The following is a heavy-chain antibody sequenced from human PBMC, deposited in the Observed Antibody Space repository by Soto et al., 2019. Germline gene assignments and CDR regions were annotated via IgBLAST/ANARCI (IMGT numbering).Heavy chain of an antibody. V-gene: IGHV1-18*01. D-gene: IGHD2-8*01. J-gene: IGHJ4*02. CDR3: AKDNGQFDY. CDR2: ISAYNGNT. Sequence: GASVKVSCKASGYTFTSYGFSWVRQAPGQGLEWMGWISAYNGNTNFAQKHQGRVTMTTDTSTSTAYMELRSLISDDTAVYYCAKDNGQFDYLGQGTLVTVSS. CDR1: GYTFTSYG.